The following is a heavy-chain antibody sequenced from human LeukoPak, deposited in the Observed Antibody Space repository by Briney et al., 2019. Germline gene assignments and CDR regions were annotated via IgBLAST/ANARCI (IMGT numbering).Heavy chain of an antibody. D-gene: IGHD1-1*01. CDR3: ATGWQLERRGVFDY. Sequence: ASVKVSCKASGYTFTGYYMHWVRQAPGQGLEWMGWINPNSGGTNYAQKFQGWVTMTRDTSISTAYMELSRLRSDDTAVYYCATGWQLERRGVFDYWGQGTLVTVSS. CDR1: GYTFTGYY. J-gene: IGHJ4*02. CDR2: INPNSGGT. V-gene: IGHV1-2*04.